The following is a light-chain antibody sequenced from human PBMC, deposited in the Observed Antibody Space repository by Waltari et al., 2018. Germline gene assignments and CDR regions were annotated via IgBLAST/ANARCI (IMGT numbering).Light chain of an antibody. Sequence: PGERATVSCRASQSVSRALAWYQQKPGQAPRLLIYGASTRATDIPDRFSGSGSGTDFSLTISRLEPDDFAIYYCQHYLRLPVTFGQGTTVEI. CDR3: QHYLRLPVT. J-gene: IGKJ1*01. CDR2: GAS. V-gene: IGKV3-20*01. CDR1: QSVSRA.